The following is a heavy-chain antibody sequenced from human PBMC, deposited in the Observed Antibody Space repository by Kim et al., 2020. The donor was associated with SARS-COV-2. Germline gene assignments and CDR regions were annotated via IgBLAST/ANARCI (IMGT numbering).Heavy chain of an antibody. CDR3: AKDLGFSPAPEDARDV. CDR1: GFTFSSYG. J-gene: IGHJ6*04. V-gene: IGHV3-33*06. CDR2: IWYDGSNK. Sequence: GGSLRLSCAASGFTFSSYGMHWVRQAPGKGLEWVAVIWYDGSNKYYADSVKGRFTISRANSKNTLYLQMNSLRAEDTAVYYCAKDLGFSPAPEDARDVGGKETTVTVSS.